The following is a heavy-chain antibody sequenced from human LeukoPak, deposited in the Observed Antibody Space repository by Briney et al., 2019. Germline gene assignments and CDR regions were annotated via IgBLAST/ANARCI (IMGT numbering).Heavy chain of an antibody. CDR3: ARGDGAARRGYYYYYMDV. CDR2: IYYSGST. V-gene: IGHV4-30-4*08. D-gene: IGHD6-6*01. J-gene: IGHJ6*03. Sequence: SETLSLTCTVSGGSISSGDYYWSWIRQPPGKGLEWIGYIYYSGSTYYNPSLKSRVTISVDTPKNQFSLKLSSVTAADTAVCYCARGDGAARRGYYYYYMDVWGKGTTVTVSS. CDR1: GGSISSGDYY.